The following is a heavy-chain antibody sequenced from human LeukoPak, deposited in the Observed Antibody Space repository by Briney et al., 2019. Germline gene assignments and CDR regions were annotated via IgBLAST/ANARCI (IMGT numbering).Heavy chain of an antibody. Sequence: GASVKVSCKASGGTFSSYAISWVRQAPGQGLEWMGGTIPIFGTANYAQKFQGRVTITADKSTSTAYMELSSLRSEDTAVYYCARDGHCSGGSCYPVAFDYWGQGTLVTVSS. CDR1: GGTFSSYA. V-gene: IGHV1-69*06. CDR2: TIPIFGTA. J-gene: IGHJ4*02. CDR3: ARDGHCSGGSCYPVAFDY. D-gene: IGHD2-15*01.